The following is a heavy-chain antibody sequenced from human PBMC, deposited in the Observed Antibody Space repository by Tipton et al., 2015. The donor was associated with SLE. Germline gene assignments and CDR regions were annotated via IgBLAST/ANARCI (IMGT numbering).Heavy chain of an antibody. V-gene: IGHV3-7*03. Sequence: SLRLSCAASGFTFSSYWMSWVRQAPGKGLEWVANIKQDGSEKYYVDSVKGRFTISRDNAKNSLYLQMNSLRAEDTAVYYCARDLDFWSGYNDAFDIWGQGTMVTVSS. CDR1: GFTFSSYW. D-gene: IGHD3-3*01. CDR3: ARDLDFWSGYNDAFDI. CDR2: IKQDGSEK. J-gene: IGHJ3*02.